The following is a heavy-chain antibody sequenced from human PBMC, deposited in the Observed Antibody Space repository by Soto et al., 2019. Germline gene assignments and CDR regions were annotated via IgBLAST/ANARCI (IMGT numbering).Heavy chain of an antibody. Sequence: GGSLRLSCAASGFTFSSYVMSWVRQAPGKGLEWVSAISGSGGSTYYADSVKGRFTISRDNSKNTLYLQMNSLRAEDTAVYYCAKDPLSGYYYMDVWGKGTTVTVSS. CDR3: AKDPLSGYYYMDV. CDR2: ISGSGGST. CDR1: GFTFSSYV. V-gene: IGHV3-23*01. J-gene: IGHJ6*03.